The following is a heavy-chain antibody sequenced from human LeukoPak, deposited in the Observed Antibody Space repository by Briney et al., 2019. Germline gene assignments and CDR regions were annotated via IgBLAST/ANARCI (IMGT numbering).Heavy chain of an antibody. CDR2: ISRNSRYI. V-gene: IGHV3-21*01. CDR3: AKEKDYGDFFDY. J-gene: IGHJ4*02. CDR1: GFTFSTYS. D-gene: IGHD4-17*01. Sequence: PGGSLRLSCAASGFTFSTYSMNWVRQAPGKGLEWVSSISRNSRYIYYADSMRGRFTISRDNSKNTLYLQMNSLRAEDTAVYYCAKEKDYGDFFDYWGQGTLVTVSS.